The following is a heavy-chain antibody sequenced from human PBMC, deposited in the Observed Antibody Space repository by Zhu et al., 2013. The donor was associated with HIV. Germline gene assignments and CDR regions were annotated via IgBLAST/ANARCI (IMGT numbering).Heavy chain of an antibody. J-gene: IGHJ3*02. CDR3: ARVSGYGDNVDGAFDI. D-gene: IGHD4-17*01. CDR2: INPSSGDT. CDR1: GYTFTGYY. Sequence: QVQLVQSGAEVKKPGASVKVSCKASGYTFTGYYMHWVRQAPGQGLEWMGWINPSSGDTNYAQKFQGRVTMTRDTSISTAYMELSRLTSDDTAVYYCARVSGYGDNVDGAFDIVGPRDKWSPS. V-gene: IGHV1-2*02.